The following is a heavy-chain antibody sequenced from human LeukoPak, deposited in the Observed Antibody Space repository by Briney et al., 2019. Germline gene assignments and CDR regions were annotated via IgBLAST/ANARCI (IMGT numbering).Heavy chain of an antibody. D-gene: IGHD3-10*01. CDR2: ISSSSSTI. CDR3: ARVELLWFGELADY. Sequence: PGGSLRLSCAASGFTFSSYSMNWVRQAPGKGLEWVSYISSSSSTIYYADSVKGRFTISRDNAKNSLYLQMNSLRAEDTAVYYCARVELLWFGELADYWGQGTLVTVSS. V-gene: IGHV3-48*04. J-gene: IGHJ4*02. CDR1: GFTFSSYS.